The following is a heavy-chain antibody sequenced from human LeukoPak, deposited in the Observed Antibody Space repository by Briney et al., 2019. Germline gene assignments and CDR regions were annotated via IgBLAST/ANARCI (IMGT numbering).Heavy chain of an antibody. Sequence: GGSLRLSCAASGFTVSSNYMSWVRQAPGKGLEWVSVIYSGGSTYYADSVKGRFTISRDNSKNTLYLQMNSLRAEDTAVYYCAKDLGLYGDYVAGVYDYWGQGTLVTVSS. CDR2: IYSGGST. CDR1: GFTVSSNY. V-gene: IGHV3-53*01. D-gene: IGHD4-17*01. CDR3: AKDLGLYGDYVAGVYDY. J-gene: IGHJ4*02.